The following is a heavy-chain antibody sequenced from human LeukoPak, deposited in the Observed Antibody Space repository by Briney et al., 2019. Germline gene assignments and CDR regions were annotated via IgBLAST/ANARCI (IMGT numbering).Heavy chain of an antibody. Sequence: PSQTLSLTCTVSGGSISSGDYYWSWIRQPPGKGLEWIGYIYYSGSTYYNPSLKSRVTISVDTSKNQFSLKLSSVTAADTAVYYCASTMIDTPYFDYWGQGTLVTVSS. D-gene: IGHD3-22*01. CDR2: IYYSGST. J-gene: IGHJ4*02. CDR1: GGSISSGDYY. V-gene: IGHV4-30-4*01. CDR3: ASTMIDTPYFDY.